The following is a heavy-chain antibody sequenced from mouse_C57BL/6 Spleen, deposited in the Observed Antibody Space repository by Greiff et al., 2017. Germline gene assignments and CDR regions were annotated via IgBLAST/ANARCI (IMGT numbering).Heavy chain of an antibody. D-gene: IGHD1-1*01. CDR1: GYAFSSSW. Sequence: VQVVESGPELVKPGASVKISCKASGYAFSSSWMNLVKQRPGKGLEWIGRIYPGDVDTNYNGKFKGKATLTAAKSSSTAYMQLSSLTSEDSAVYFCAREGLTTVVAPGFAYWGQGTLVTVSA. CDR2: IYPGDVDT. V-gene: IGHV1-82*01. J-gene: IGHJ3*01. CDR3: AREGLTTVVAPGFAY.